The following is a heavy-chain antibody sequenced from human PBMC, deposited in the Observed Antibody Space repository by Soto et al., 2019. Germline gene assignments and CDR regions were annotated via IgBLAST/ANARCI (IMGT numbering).Heavy chain of an antibody. V-gene: IGHV3-23*01. Sequence: GGSLRLSCAASGFTFSSYAMSWVRQAPGKGLEWVSAISGSGGSTYYADSVKGRFTISRDNSKNTLYLQMNSLRAEDTAVYYCAKDLHYYDSSGYSETFDYWGQGTLVTVSS. CDR1: GFTFSSYA. CDR2: ISGSGGST. D-gene: IGHD3-22*01. CDR3: AKDLHYYDSSGYSETFDY. J-gene: IGHJ4*02.